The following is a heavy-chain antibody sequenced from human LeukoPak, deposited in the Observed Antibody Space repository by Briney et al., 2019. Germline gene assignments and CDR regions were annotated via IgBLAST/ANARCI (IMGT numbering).Heavy chain of an antibody. J-gene: IGHJ4*02. CDR1: GGSISSGDYY. V-gene: IGHV4-30-4*08. CDR2: IYYSGST. D-gene: IGHD2-2*02. CDR3: ARVADLGYCSSTSCYTLTRHFDY. Sequence: PSETLSLTCTVSGGSISSGDYYWRWLRQPPGTGREWFGYIYYSGSTYYNPSLKSRVTISVDTSKNQFSLKLSSVTAADTAVYYCARVADLGYCSSTSCYTLTRHFDYWGQGTLVTVSS.